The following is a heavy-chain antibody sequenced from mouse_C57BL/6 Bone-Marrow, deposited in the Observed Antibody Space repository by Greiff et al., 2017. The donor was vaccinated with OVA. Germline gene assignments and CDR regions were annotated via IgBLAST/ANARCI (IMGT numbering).Heavy chain of an antibody. V-gene: IGHV1-59*01. Sequence: VQLQQPGAELVRPGTSVKLSCKASGYTFPSYWMHWVKQRPGQGLEWIGVIDPSDSYTNYNQKFKGKATLTVDTSSSTAYMQLSSLTSEDSAVYYCARWQPGFDYWGQGTTLTVSS. CDR3: ARWQPGFDY. D-gene: IGHD6-1*01. CDR1: GYTFPSYW. J-gene: IGHJ2*01. CDR2: IDPSDSYT.